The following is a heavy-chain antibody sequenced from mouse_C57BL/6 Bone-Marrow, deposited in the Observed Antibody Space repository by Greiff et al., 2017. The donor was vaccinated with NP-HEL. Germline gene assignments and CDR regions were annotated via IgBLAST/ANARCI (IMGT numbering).Heavy chain of an antibody. CDR3: ARANGSSIWYFDV. J-gene: IGHJ1*03. Sequence: EVKLQQSGPELVKPGASVKIPCKASGYTFTDYNMDWVKQSHGKSLEWIGDINPNNGGTIYNQKFKGKATLTVDKSSSTAYMELRSLTSEDTAVYYCARANGSSIWYFDVWGTGTTVTVSS. D-gene: IGHD1-1*01. CDR2: INPNNGGT. V-gene: IGHV1-18*01. CDR1: GYTFTDYN.